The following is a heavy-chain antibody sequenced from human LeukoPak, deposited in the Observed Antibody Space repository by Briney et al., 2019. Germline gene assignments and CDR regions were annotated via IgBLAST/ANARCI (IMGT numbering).Heavy chain of an antibody. Sequence: SETLSLTCTVSGGSISSYYWSWIRQPPAKGLGLVGYGCYSWTTNYNPSPKSRVIISVETDKNQFSLKLRPVIAADTGVYYCARVSSVWIKDYYYYMDVWGKGTTVTVSS. CDR1: GGSISSYY. J-gene: IGHJ6*03. D-gene: IGHD5-12*01. CDR2: GCYSWTT. V-gene: IGHV4-59*12. CDR3: ARVSSVWIKDYYYYMDV.